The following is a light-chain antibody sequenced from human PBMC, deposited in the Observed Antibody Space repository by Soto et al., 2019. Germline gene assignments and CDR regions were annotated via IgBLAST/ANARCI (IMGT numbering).Light chain of an antibody. CDR1: QSINSW. J-gene: IGKJ2*01. CDR2: KAS. V-gene: IGKV1-5*03. CDR3: QQYHSYSYT. Sequence: DIPMTQSPSTLSASVGDRVTITCRASQSINSWLAWYQQKPGKAPNLLIYKASRLESGVPSRFSGSGSGTDFTLTISSLQPDDFATYYCQQYHSYSYTFGQGTKLEIK.